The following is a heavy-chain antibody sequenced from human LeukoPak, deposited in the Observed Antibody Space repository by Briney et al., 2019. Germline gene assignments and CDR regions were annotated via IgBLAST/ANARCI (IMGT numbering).Heavy chain of an antibody. V-gene: IGHV4-34*01. D-gene: IGHD6-13*01. Sequence: PSETLSLTCAVYGGSFSGYYWSWIRQPPGKGLEWIGEINHSGSTNYNPSLKSRVTISVDRSKNQFSLKLSSVTAADTAVYYCARAWQQLVPKATPGGLPTTYYFDYWGQGTLVTVSS. CDR3: ARAWQQLVPKATPGGLPTTYYFDY. J-gene: IGHJ4*02. CDR1: GGSFSGYY. CDR2: INHSGST.